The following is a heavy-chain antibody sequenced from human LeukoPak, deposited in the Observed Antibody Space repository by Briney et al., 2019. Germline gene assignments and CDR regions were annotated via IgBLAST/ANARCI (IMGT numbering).Heavy chain of an antibody. D-gene: IGHD4-23*01. Sequence: GSLRLACATSGFIVSNNYMSWVRQAPGKGLEWVSVIYDGDTTYYADSVKGRFTISRDNSKNTVYLQMNSLRAEDTAVYYCARLDGGGYFDYWGQGTLVTVSS. CDR1: GFIVSNNY. V-gene: IGHV3-53*01. CDR2: IYDGDTT. CDR3: ARLDGGGYFDY. J-gene: IGHJ4*02.